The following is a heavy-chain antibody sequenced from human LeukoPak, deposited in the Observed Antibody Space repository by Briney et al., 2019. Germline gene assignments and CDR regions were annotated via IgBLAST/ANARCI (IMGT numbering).Heavy chain of an antibody. D-gene: IGHD1-26*01. J-gene: IGHJ3*02. Sequence: ASVKVSCKASGYTFTGYYMHWVRQAPGQGLEWMGWINPNSGGTNYAQKFRGRVTMTRDTSISTAYMELSRLRSDDTAVYYCAVYSGSYHDAFDIWGQGTMVTVSS. CDR3: AVYSGSYHDAFDI. CDR2: INPNSGGT. V-gene: IGHV1-2*02. CDR1: GYTFTGYY.